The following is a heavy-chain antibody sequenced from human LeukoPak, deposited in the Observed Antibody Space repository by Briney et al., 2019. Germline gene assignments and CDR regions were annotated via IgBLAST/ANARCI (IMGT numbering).Heavy chain of an antibody. D-gene: IGHD5-12*01. CDR1: GGTFSSYA. CDR3: ARVSGYSGYDRDY. J-gene: IGHJ4*02. CDR2: IIPIFGTA. V-gene: IGHV1-69*13. Sequence: GASVKVSCKAPGGTFSSYAISWVRQAPGQGLEWMGGIIPIFGTANYAQKFQGRVTITADESTSTAYMELSSLRSEDTAVYYCARVSGYSGYDRDYWGQGTLVTVSS.